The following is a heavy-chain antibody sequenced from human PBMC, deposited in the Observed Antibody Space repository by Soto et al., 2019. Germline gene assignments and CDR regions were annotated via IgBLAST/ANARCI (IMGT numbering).Heavy chain of an antibody. J-gene: IGHJ6*02. CDR1: GGSISSGGYY. CDR3: ARDPTGTTCMDV. CDR2: IYYSGST. D-gene: IGHD1-1*01. V-gene: IGHV4-31*01. Sequence: QVQLQESGPGLVKPSQTLSLTCTVSGGSISSGGYYWSWIRQHPGKGLEWIGYIYYSGSTYYNPYLKSLFTISVDTSKHQFSLKLSSVTAADTAVYYCARDPTGTTCMDVWGQGTTVTVSS.